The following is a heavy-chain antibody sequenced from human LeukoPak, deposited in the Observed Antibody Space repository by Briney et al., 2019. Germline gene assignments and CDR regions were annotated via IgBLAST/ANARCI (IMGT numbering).Heavy chain of an antibody. Sequence: PSETLSLTSTVSGGSITDYYYNWIRQPPGQGQGLEWIGFISPGGNTNYNPSLKSRVSISVDKSKNQCSLKVTSVAAADTAIYYCARLAIRSTWYFDLWGRGTLVTVSS. CDR2: ISPGGNT. V-gene: IGHV4-4*09. D-gene: IGHD3-10*01. CDR1: GGSITDYY. CDR3: ARLAIRSTWYFDL. J-gene: IGHJ2*01.